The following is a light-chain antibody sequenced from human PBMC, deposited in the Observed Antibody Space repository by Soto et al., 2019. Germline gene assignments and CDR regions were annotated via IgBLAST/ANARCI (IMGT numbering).Light chain of an antibody. CDR2: ENN. J-gene: IGLJ1*01. V-gene: IGLV1-40*01. CDR3: PSYDSSLSGYV. Sequence: QSVLTQPPSVSEAPGQRVTISCTGSSSNIGAGYEAHWYQQVPGTAPKLLIYENNNRPSGVPDRFSGSKSGTSASLAITGLQAEDEDEYYCPSYDSSLSGYVFGTGTKVTVL. CDR1: SSNIGAGYE.